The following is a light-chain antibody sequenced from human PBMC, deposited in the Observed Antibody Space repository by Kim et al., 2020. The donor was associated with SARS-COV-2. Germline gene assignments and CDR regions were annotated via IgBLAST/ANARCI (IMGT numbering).Light chain of an antibody. CDR2: WAS. CDR1: QTILYSSDNKNY. Sequence: DIVMTQSPDSLAVSLGERATINSKSSQTILYSSDNKNYLAWYQQKSGQPPKLLVSWASTRESGVPDRFSGSGSGTDFTLTISSLQAEDVAVYYCQQYYTSRYSFGQGTKLEI. V-gene: IGKV4-1*01. CDR3: QQYYTSRYS. J-gene: IGKJ2*03.